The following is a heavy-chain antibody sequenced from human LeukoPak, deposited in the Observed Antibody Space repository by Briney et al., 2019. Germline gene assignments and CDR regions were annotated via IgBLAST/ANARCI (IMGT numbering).Heavy chain of an antibody. CDR2: IKSKTDGGTT. CDR3: TTTWSSRKCFDY. J-gene: IGHJ4*02. V-gene: IGHV3-15*01. Sequence: KPGGSLRLSCAASGITFNNTWMSWVRQAPGKGLEWVGRIKSKTDGGTTECAAPAKGRFTISRDDSENTLFLLMDSLKTEDTAVYYCTTTWSSRKCFDYWGQGTLVTVSS. D-gene: IGHD3-10*01. CDR1: GITFNNTW.